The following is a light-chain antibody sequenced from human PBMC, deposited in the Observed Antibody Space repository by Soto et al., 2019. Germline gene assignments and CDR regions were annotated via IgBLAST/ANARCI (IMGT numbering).Light chain of an antibody. CDR3: QQYGTSVRT. Sequence: ETVLTQSPGTLSLSPGERATLSCRASQSVRSLLAWYQQKPGQAPRLLIYGASSRASGIPDRFSGRGSGTVFTLPISRLEPEHFAVYYCQQYGTSVRTFGQGTKVDLK. V-gene: IGKV3-20*01. J-gene: IGKJ1*01. CDR2: GAS. CDR1: QSVRSL.